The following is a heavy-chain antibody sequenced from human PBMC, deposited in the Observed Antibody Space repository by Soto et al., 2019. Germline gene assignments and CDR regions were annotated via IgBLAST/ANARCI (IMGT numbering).Heavy chain of an antibody. Sequence: QVQLQESGPGLVKPSETLSLTCTVSGGSISNVNYCWSWVRQSPDKGLEWSGHIYYGGSTYNNPPLTCPVTISVDTYKNQFSLKLSSVSAADTAVYYCARGPSGDKVDYWGQGTLVTVSS. J-gene: IGHJ4*02. V-gene: IGHV4-30-4*01. D-gene: IGHD7-27*01. CDR3: ARGPSGDKVDY. CDR1: GGSISNVNYC. CDR2: IYYGGST.